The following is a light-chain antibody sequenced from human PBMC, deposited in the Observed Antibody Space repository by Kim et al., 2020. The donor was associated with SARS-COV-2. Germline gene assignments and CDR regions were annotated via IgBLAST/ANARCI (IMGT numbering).Light chain of an antibody. V-gene: IGKV3-20*01. CDR3: QQYDRSPYN. J-gene: IGKJ2*01. CDR2: GTS. CDR1: QSVDSNH. Sequence: LSPVERATLSCRASQSVDSNHLAWFQQRPGQAPRILIYGTSSRATVIPDRFSASESGTDFTLTISRLEPEDFAVYYCQQYDRSPYNFGQVTKPQI.